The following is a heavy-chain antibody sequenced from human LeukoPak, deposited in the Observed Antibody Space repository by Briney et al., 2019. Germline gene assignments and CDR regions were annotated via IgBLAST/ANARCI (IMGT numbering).Heavy chain of an antibody. V-gene: IGHV4-4*02. D-gene: IGHD6-13*01. CDR3: ARHSGHSSTNDAFDI. J-gene: IGHJ3*02. CDR2: IYHSGST. Sequence: SETLSLTCAVSGGSISSSNWWSWVRQPPGKGLEWIGEIYHSGSTNYNPSLKSRVTISVDKSKNKFSLKLRSVTAADTAVYYCARHSGHSSTNDAFDIWGQGTMVIVSS. CDR1: GGSISSSNW.